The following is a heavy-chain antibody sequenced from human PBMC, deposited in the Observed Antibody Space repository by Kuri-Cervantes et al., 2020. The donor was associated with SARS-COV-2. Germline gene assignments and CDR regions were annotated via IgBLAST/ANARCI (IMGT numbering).Heavy chain of an antibody. CDR2: ISYDGSNK. Sequence: LSLTCAASGFTFSSYAMHWVRQAPGKGLEWVAVISYDGSNKYYADSVKGRFTISRDNSKNTLYLQMNSLRAEDTAVYYCARDLVVGATPFDYWGQGTLVTVSS. CDR3: ARDLVVGATPFDY. J-gene: IGHJ4*02. CDR1: GFTFSSYA. D-gene: IGHD1-26*01. V-gene: IGHV3-30-3*01.